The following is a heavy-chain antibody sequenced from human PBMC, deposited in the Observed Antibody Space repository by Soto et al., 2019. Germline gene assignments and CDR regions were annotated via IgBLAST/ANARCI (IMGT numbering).Heavy chain of an antibody. CDR2: FFSDVER. CDR1: GFSLTTGRMG. D-gene: IGHD4-17*01. Sequence: QVTLKESGPVLVKPTETLTLTCNISGFSLTTGRMGVSWIRQAPGKALEWLANFFSDVERSYSPSLQRRLTLSSESSATQVILSISDMGPVDAATYFCARVNADSACHYYGLDSWGQGTTVPVSS. CDR3: ARVNADSACHYYGLDS. J-gene: IGHJ6*02. V-gene: IGHV2-26*03.